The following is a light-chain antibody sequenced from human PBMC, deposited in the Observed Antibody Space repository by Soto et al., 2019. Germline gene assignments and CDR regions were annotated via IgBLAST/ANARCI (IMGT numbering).Light chain of an antibody. CDR1: NSDVGNYNF. J-gene: IGLJ3*02. CDR2: DVT. V-gene: IGLV2-11*01. CDR3: CTYAGSFHQ. Sequence: QSALTQPRSVSGSPGQAVTISCTGTNSDVGNYNFVSWYQHHPGKAPKLMNYDVTKRPSGVPDRFSGSKSGNTASLTISGLQPEDEADYYCCTYAGSFHQFGGGTKLTVL.